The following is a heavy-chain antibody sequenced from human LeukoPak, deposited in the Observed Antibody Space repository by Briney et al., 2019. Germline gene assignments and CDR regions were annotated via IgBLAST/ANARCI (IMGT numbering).Heavy chain of an antibody. D-gene: IGHD1-26*01. CDR3: ARGGYSGTYFFDY. CDR2: VWYDGTNI. CDR1: GFAFSSYG. J-gene: IGHJ4*02. V-gene: IGHV3-33*01. Sequence: TGRSLRLSCAASGFAFSSYGMHWVRQAPGKGLEWVAVVWYDGTNIQYADSVKGRFTISRDNSKSTLYLQMNSLTAEDSAVYYCARGGYSGTYFFDYWGQGTPVTVSS.